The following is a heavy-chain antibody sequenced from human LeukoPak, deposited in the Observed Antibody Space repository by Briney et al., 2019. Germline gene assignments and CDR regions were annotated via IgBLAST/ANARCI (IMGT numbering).Heavy chain of an antibody. CDR3: AREHTPFGSGCTAAY. Sequence: PGGSLRLACAASGFTFSSYCMNWVRQAPGKGMEWVSYISPSSSTIYYADSRKGRLTTWKDNAKNSLYLPMNSLRGEDTAVYYCAREHTPFGSGCTAAYWGQGTLVTVSS. D-gene: IGHD6-19*01. V-gene: IGHV3-48*01. CDR1: GFTFSSYC. J-gene: IGHJ4*02. CDR2: ISPSSSTI.